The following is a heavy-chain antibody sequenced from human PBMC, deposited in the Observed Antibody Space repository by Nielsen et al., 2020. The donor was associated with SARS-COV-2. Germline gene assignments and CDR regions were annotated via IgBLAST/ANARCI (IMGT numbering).Heavy chain of an antibody. CDR2: IIPIFGTA. Sequence: WVRQAPGQGLEWMGGIIPIFGTANYAQKFQGRVTITADESTGTAYMELSSLRSEDTAVYYCAKRSTRKSTVTTNYYYGMDVWGQGTTVTVSS. J-gene: IGHJ6*02. V-gene: IGHV1-69*01. CDR3: AKRSTRKSTVTTNYYYGMDV. D-gene: IGHD4-17*01.